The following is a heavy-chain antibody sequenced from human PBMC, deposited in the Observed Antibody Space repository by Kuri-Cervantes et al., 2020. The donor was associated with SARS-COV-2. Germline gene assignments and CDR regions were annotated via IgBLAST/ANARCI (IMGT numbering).Heavy chain of an antibody. V-gene: IGHV3-30*18. CDR3: AKDRVGVHDF. CDR1: GFTFSSYS. CDR2: ISNDGKKI. D-gene: IGHD2-21*01. J-gene: IGHJ4*02. Sequence: GGSLRLSCAASGFTFSSYSMNWVRQAPGKGLEWVAFISNDGKKIKYMASGSGRFTISRDNSQDTLYLQMESLTNEDTAIYFCAKDRVGVHDFWGQGTLVTVSS.